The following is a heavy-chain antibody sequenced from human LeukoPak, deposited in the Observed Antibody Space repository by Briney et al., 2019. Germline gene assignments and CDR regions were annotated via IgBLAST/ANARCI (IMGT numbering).Heavy chain of an antibody. CDR1: GFTFSSYW. CDR2: IKQDGSEK. CDR3: AKDDAWLRFGE. Sequence: GGSLRLSCAASGFTFSSYWMSWVRQAPGKGLEWVANIKQDGSEKYYVDSVKGRFTISRDNAKNSLYLEVISLTAEDTAVYYCAKDDAWLRFGEWSQGTLVTVSS. J-gene: IGHJ4*02. D-gene: IGHD3-10*01. V-gene: IGHV3-7*03.